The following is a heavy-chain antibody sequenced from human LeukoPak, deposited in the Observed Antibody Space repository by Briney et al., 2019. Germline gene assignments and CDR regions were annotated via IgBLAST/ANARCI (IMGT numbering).Heavy chain of an antibody. CDR3: ARDFQGAFDI. CDR2: IYYSGST. J-gene: IGHJ3*02. CDR1: GGSISSYY. Sequence: KASETLSLTCTVSGGSISSYYWSWIRQPPGKGLEWIGYIYYSGSTNYNPSLKSRVTISVDTSKNQFSLKLSSVTAADTAVSYCARDFQGAFDIWGQGTTVTVSS. V-gene: IGHV4-59*01.